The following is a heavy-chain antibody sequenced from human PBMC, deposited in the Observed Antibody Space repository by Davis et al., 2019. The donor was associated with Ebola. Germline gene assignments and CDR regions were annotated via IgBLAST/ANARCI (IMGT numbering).Heavy chain of an antibody. Sequence: GESLMISCAASGFTFSSYGMHWVRQAPGKGRERVAVIWYDGSNKYYADSVKGRFTISRDNSKNTLYLQMNSLRAEDTAVYYCARDLSIAARTPGYWGQGTLVTVSS. D-gene: IGHD6-6*01. J-gene: IGHJ4*02. CDR3: ARDLSIAARTPGY. CDR1: GFTFSSYG. CDR2: IWYDGSNK. V-gene: IGHV3-33*01.